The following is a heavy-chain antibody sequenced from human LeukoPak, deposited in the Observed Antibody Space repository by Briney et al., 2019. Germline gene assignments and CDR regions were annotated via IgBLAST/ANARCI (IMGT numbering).Heavy chain of an antibody. CDR3: ARDSTHYFWSGSRAGPNAFDI. Sequence: PGGSLRLSCAASGFTFSSYSMNWVRQAPGKGLEWVSSISSSSSYIYYADSVKGRFTISRDNAKNSLYLQMNSLRAEDTAVYYCARDSTHYFWSGSRAGPNAFDIWGQGTMVTVSS. CDR2: ISSSSSYI. D-gene: IGHD3-3*01. V-gene: IGHV3-21*01. J-gene: IGHJ3*02. CDR1: GFTFSSYS.